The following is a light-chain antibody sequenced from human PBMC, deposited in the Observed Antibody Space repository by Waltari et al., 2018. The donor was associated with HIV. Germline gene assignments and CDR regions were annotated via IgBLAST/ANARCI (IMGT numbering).Light chain of an antibody. CDR1: QSVSSYY. CDR2: GAS. V-gene: IGKV3-20*01. Sequence: EIVLTQSPGTLSLSPGERATLSCRASQSVSSYYLAWYQQKLGQAPRLLIYGASSRATGTPARFSGSGSGTDFTLTISRLEPEDFAVYYCQQYGSSSGYTFGQGTKLEIK. CDR3: QQYGSSSGYT. J-gene: IGKJ2*01.